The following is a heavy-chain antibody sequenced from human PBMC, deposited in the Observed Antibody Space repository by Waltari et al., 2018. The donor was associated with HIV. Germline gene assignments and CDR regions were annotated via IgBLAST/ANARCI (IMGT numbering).Heavy chain of an antibody. V-gene: IGHV1-18*01. J-gene: IGHJ4*02. CDR2: ISAFSGNT. D-gene: IGHD3-3*01. CDR3: ARTTIFGVDTYYFDY. Sequence: QVQLVQSGAEVKKPGASVKVSCTASGYPFSRSAITWVRQAPGQGLKWLGWISAFSGNTKYAREVQGRATMTTDTSTNTAYMELESLTSDDTAIFYCARTTIFGVDTYYFDYWGQGTLVTVSS. CDR1: GYPFSRSA.